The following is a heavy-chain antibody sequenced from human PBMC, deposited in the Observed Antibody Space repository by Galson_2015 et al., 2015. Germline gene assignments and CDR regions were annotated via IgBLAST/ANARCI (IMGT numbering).Heavy chain of an antibody. V-gene: IGHV1-3*01. J-gene: IGHJ4*02. CDR2: INLGNGNT. D-gene: IGHD1-1*01. Sequence: SVKVSCKASGYTFNTYAMHWVRQAPGQSLEWMGWINLGNGNTKYSQRFQGRVTLARDTSASTAYMELSRLTSEDTGVYYCARTPDAERVWKKEDYFDHSGQGTLVTISS. CDR3: ARTPDAERVWKKEDYFDH. CDR1: GYTFNTYA.